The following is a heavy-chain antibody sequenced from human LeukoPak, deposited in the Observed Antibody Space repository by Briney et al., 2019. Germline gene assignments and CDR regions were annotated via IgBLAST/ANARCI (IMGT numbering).Heavy chain of an antibody. CDR1: GFTFSSYW. D-gene: IGHD5-18*01. CDR3: ARTRGYSYGYRVYFDY. J-gene: IGHJ4*02. Sequence: GGSLRLSCAASGFTFSSYWMSWVRQAPGKGLEWVANIKQDGSEKYYVDSVKGRFTISRDNAKNSLYLQMNSLRAEDTAVYYCARTRGYSYGYRVYFDYWGQGTLVTVSS. V-gene: IGHV3-7*01. CDR2: IKQDGSEK.